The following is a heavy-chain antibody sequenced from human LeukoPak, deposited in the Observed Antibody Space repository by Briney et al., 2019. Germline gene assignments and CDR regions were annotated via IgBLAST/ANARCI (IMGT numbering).Heavy chain of an antibody. D-gene: IGHD2-2*01. CDR1: GFTFDGYG. V-gene: IGHV3-20*04. Sequence: GGSLRLSCAASGFTFDGYGMSWVRQAPGKGLEWVSGINWNGGSTGYADSVKGRFTISRDNAKNSLYLQMNSLRAEDTALYYCARVGDTGLGYCSSTSCYLPDYWGQGTLVTVSS. J-gene: IGHJ4*02. CDR2: INWNGGST. CDR3: ARVGDTGLGYCSSTSCYLPDY.